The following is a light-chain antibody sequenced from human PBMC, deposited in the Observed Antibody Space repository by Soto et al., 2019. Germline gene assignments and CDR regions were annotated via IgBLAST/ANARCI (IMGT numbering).Light chain of an antibody. Sequence: DIVMTQSPDSLAVSLGGRATINCKSSQSVLYSSDNKNYLAWYQQKPGQPPKLLIYWASTRESGVPDRFSGSGSGTDFTLTISNLQAEDVAVYYCQQYYRTLRTFGQGTKVEI. V-gene: IGKV4-1*01. CDR1: QSVLYSSDNKNY. CDR3: QQYYRTLRT. CDR2: WAS. J-gene: IGKJ1*01.